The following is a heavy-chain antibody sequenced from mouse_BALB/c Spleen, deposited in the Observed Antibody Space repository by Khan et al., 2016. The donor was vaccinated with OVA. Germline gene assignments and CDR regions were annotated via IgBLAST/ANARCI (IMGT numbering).Heavy chain of an antibody. CDR2: ISYSGRT. D-gene: IGHD1-1*01. V-gene: IGHV3-2*02. CDR1: GYSITSDYA. CDR3: ARSVTITTVVATDFDY. J-gene: IGHJ2*01. Sequence: EVKLLESGPGLVKPSQSLSLTCTVTGYSITSDYAWNWIRQFPGNKLEWMAYISYSGRTSYNPSLKSRLSITRDTSKNQFFLQLNSVTTEDTATYYSARSVTITTVVATDFDYWGQGTTLTVSS.